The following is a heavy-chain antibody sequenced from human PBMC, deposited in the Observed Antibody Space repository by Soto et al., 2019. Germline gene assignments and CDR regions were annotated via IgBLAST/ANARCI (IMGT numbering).Heavy chain of an antibody. D-gene: IGHD3-16*02. CDR2: IWYDGSNK. CDR1: GFTFSSYG. V-gene: IGHV3-33*01. CDR3: AREARASKLGEFSDAFDI. J-gene: IGHJ3*02. Sequence: QVQLVESGGGVVQPGRSLRLSCAASGFTFSSYGMHWVRQAPGKGLEWVAVIWYDGSNKYYADSVKGRFTISRDNSKTPLYLQMNSLRAEDTAVYYCAREARASKLGEFSDAFDIWGQGTMVTVSS.